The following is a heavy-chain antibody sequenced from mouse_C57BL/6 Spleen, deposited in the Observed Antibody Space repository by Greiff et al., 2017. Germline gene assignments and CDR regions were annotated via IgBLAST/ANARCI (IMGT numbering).Heavy chain of an antibody. J-gene: IGHJ4*01. V-gene: IGHV1-15*01. Sequence: VKLQQSGAELVRPGASVTLSCKASGYTFTDYEMHWVKQTPVHGLEWIGAIDPETGGTAYNQKFKGKAILTADKSSSTAYMELRSLTSEDSAVYYCTRYHYYGSYYYAMDYWGQGTSVTVSS. D-gene: IGHD1-1*01. CDR3: TRYHYYGSYYYAMDY. CDR1: GYTFTDYE. CDR2: IDPETGGT.